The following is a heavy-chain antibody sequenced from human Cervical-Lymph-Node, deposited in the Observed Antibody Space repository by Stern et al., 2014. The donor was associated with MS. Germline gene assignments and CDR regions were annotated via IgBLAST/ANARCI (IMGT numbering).Heavy chain of an antibody. CDR1: GYTFSSYA. V-gene: IGHV1-3*01. CDR3: ARSYDFPIFDS. Sequence: QVQLLQPGAEVKKPGASVKVSCKASGYTFSSYAIHWVRQAPGQRLEWMGWIIAGNGNTKYSQNFQGRVTINRDTSASTAYMELSSLRSEDTAVYYCARSYDFPIFDSWGQGTLVTVSS. J-gene: IGHJ4*02. CDR2: IIAGNGNT. D-gene: IGHD3-3*01.